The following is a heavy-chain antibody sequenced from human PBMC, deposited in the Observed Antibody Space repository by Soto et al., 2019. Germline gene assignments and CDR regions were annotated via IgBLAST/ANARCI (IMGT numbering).Heavy chain of an antibody. Sequence: QLQLQESGSGLVKPSQTLSLTCAVSGGSISSGGFSWSWIRQPPGKGLESIGYSYHSGSTYYNPYLKSRVTISVDRSKNQFSLKLSSVPAADTAVYSCAGGIAARPLGYWGQGTLVTVSS. J-gene: IGHJ4*02. CDR3: AGGIAARPLGY. V-gene: IGHV4-30-2*01. CDR2: SYHSGST. CDR1: GGSISSGGFS. D-gene: IGHD6-6*01.